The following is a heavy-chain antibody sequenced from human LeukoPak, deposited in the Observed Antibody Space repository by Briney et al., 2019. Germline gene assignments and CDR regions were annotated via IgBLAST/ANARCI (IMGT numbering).Heavy chain of an antibody. CDR1: GGSISSGGYY. Sequence: SSETLSLTCTVSGGSISSGGYYWSWIRQHPGKGLEWIGYIYYSGSTYYNPSLKSRVTISVDTSKNQFSLKLSSVTAADTAVYYCARDRGGPGGYFDYWGQGTLVTVSS. CDR2: IYYSGST. J-gene: IGHJ4*02. V-gene: IGHV4-31*03. CDR3: ARDRGGPGGYFDY. D-gene: IGHD2-15*01.